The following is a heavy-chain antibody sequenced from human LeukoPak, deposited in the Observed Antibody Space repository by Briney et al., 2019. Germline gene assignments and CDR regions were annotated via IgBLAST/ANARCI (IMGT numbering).Heavy chain of an antibody. CDR3: ARGPVDFWSGYLKSFDY. CDR2: IYHSGST. D-gene: IGHD3-3*01. J-gene: IGHJ4*02. Sequence: PSQTLSLTCAVSGGSISSGGYSWSWIRQPPGKDLEWIGYIYHSGSTYYNPSLKSRVTISVDRSKNQFSLKLSSVTAADTAVYYCARGPVDFWSGYLKSFDYWGQGTLVTVSS. V-gene: IGHV4-30-2*01. CDR1: GGSISSGGYS.